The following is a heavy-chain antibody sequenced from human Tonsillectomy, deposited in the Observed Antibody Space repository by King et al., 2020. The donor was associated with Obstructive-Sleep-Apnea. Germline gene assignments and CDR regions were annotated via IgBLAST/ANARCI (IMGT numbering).Heavy chain of an antibody. CDR1: GYNSPSYW. D-gene: IGHD3-9*01. CDR3: AGLNTLTGYHFDY. J-gene: IGHJ4*02. CDR2: ISPGDSET. Sequence: QLVQSGAEVKKPGESLKISCQGSGYNSPSYWIAWVRQMPGKGLEWMGIISPGDSETRYSPSFQGQVTLSADKSVSTAYLEWSSLKASDTAMYYCAGLNTLTGYHFDYWGQGTLVTVSS. V-gene: IGHV5-51*01.